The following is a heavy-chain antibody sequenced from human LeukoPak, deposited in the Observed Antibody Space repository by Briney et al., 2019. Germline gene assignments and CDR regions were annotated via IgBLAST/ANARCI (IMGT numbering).Heavy chain of an antibody. CDR2: IYPGDSDT. D-gene: IGHD2-15*01. J-gene: IGHJ6*03. CDR3: ARGYCSGGSCYSLASPPIYMDG. CDR1: GYSFTSYW. Sequence: GESLKISGKGSGYSFTSYWICWVRQMPGKGLEWMGIIYPGDSDTRYSPSFQGQVTISADKSISTAHLQWSSLKASDTAMYYCARGYCSGGSCYSLASPPIYMDGWGKGTTVTVSS. V-gene: IGHV5-51*01.